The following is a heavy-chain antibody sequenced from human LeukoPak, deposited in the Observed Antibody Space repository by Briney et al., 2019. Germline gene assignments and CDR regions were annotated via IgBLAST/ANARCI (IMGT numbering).Heavy chain of an antibody. D-gene: IGHD1-1*01. J-gene: IGHJ3*02. CDR1: GFTFSNYW. V-gene: IGHV3-7*01. CDR2: IKPDGSEE. Sequence: GGSLRLSCAASGFTFSNYWMGWVRQAPGKGLEWVANIKPDGSEEYYVDSVKGRFTISRDNAKNSLNLQMGSLGAEDTAVYYCARDPTTSQGSDAFDIWGQGTRVTVSS. CDR3: ARDPTTSQGSDAFDI.